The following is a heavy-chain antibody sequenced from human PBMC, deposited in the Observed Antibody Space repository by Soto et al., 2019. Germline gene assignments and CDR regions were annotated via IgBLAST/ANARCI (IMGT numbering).Heavy chain of an antibody. CDR2: ISSSGDAT. Sequence: LRLSCAASGFTFSTYAMTWVRQAPGKGLEWVSIISSSGDATYYLDSVKGRFTISRDNSRNTLNLQMHSLRAEDTAVYYCAKNGDFWSWGMDVWGQGTTVTVSS. D-gene: IGHD3-3*01. J-gene: IGHJ6*02. CDR1: GFTFSTYA. CDR3: AKNGDFWSWGMDV. V-gene: IGHV3-23*01.